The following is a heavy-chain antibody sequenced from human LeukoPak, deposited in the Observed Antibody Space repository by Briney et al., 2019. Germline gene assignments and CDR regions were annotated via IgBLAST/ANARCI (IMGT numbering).Heavy chain of an antibody. CDR3: ARGATVTLPDH. V-gene: IGHV4-59*01. J-gene: IGHJ5*02. Sequence: PSETLSLTCTVSGGSISSYYWSWIRQPPGKGLEWIGYIYYSGSTTYNPSLRSRVTISVDTSKNQFSLKLRSATAADTAVYYCARGATVTLPDHWGQGTPVTVSS. CDR2: IYYSGST. CDR1: GGSISSYY. D-gene: IGHD4-17*01.